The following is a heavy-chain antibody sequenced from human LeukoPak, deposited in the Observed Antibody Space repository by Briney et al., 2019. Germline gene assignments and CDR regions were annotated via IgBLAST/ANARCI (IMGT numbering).Heavy chain of an antibody. CDR3: ASGRGDGYDFDY. V-gene: IGHV4-61*02. J-gene: IGHJ4*02. Sequence: SQTLSLTCTVSGGSISSGSYHCSWIRQPAGKGLEWIGCIYTSGSTNYNPSLKSRVTISVDTSKNQFSLKLSSVTAADTAVYYCASGRGDGYDFDYWGQGTLLTVSS. D-gene: IGHD5-24*01. CDR2: IYTSGST. CDR1: GGSISSGSYH.